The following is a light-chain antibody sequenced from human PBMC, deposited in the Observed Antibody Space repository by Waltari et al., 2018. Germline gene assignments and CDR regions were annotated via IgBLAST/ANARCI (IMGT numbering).Light chain of an antibody. Sequence: QSALTQPPSASGSPGQSVTISCTGTSSDVGGYNFVSWYQHHPGKAPRLIIYEVSERPAGVPDRFSGSKSGNTASLTVSGLQAEDEADCYCSSYVANNNPVFGGGTKLTVL. CDR2: EVS. J-gene: IGLJ2*01. CDR1: SSDVGGYNF. V-gene: IGLV2-8*01. CDR3: SSYVANNNPV.